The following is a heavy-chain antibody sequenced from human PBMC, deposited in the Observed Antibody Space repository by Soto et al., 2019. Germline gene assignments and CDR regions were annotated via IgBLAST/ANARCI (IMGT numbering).Heavy chain of an antibody. J-gene: IGHJ4*02. CDR2: IFSNDEK. Sequence: SGPTLVNPPETLTLTCTVSGFSLSNARMGVSWIRQPPGKALEWLAHIFSNDEKSYSTSLKSRLTISKDTSKSQVVLTMTNMDPVDTATYYCARIQYCSGGSCYRLDYWGQGTLVTVSS. CDR3: ARIQYCSGGSCYRLDY. V-gene: IGHV2-26*01. D-gene: IGHD2-15*01. CDR1: GFSLSNARMG.